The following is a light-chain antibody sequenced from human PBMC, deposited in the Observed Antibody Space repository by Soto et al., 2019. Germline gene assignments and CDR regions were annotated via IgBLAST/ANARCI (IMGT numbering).Light chain of an antibody. CDR2: GAS. V-gene: IGKV3D-15*01. J-gene: IGKJ1*01. Sequence: EIVMTQSPATLSVSPGERATLSCRASQSVGSDLAWYQQKPGQAPRLVIYGASSRATGIPDRFSGSGSGTDFTLTISRLEPEDFAVYYCHQYDSWTFGQGTKVDI. CDR3: HQYDSWT. CDR1: QSVGSD.